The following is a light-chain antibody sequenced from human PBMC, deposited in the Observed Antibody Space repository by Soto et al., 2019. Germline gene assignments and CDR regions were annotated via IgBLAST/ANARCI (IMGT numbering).Light chain of an antibody. CDR2: AAS. CDR1: QSISSY. CDR3: QQSYSTPQT. Sequence: DIQMTQSPSSLSASVGDRVTITCRASQSISSYLNWYKQKPGRETKLLRYAASSLQSGVPYRVSGSGSWTDVTRTISSLQNEDFATYYCQQSYSTPQTFGQGTKVDIK. J-gene: IGKJ1*01. V-gene: IGKV1-39*01.